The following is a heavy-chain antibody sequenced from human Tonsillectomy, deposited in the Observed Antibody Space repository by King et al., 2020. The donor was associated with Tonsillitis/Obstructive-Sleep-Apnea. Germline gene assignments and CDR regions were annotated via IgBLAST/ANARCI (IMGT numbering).Heavy chain of an antibody. D-gene: IGHD2-2*01. CDR1: GFTFSSYG. Sequence: VQLVESGGGVVQPGRSLRLSCAASGFTFSSYGMHWVRQAPGKGLEWVAVISYDGSNKYYADSVKGRFTISRDNSKNTLYLQMNSLRAEDTAVYYCAFDEVNACSSTGCYQGYYAMDVWGQGTTVTVSS. J-gene: IGHJ6*02. CDR3: AFDEVNACSSTGCYQGYYAMDV. CDR2: ISYDGSNK. V-gene: IGHV3-30*03.